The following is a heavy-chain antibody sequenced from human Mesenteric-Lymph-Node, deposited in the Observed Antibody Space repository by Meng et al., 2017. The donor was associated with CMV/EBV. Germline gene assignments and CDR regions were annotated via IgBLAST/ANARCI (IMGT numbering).Heavy chain of an antibody. CDR1: GFTFSSYS. Sequence: GESLKISCAASGFTFSSYSMNWVRQAPGKGLEWVSSISSSSSYIYYADSVKGRFTISRDNAKNSLYLQMNSLRAEDTAVYYCARGGYCTNGVCLDYFDYWGQGTLVTVSS. CDR2: ISSSSSYI. J-gene: IGHJ4*02. V-gene: IGHV3-21*01. CDR3: ARGGYCTNGVCLDYFDY. D-gene: IGHD2-8*01.